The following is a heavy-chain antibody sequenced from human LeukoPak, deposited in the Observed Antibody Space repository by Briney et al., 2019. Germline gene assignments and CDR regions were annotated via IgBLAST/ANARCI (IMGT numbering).Heavy chain of an antibody. Sequence: GGALRLSCAASGFTFSSYAMHWVRQAPGKGMEWVAVISYDGSNKYYADSVKGRFTISRDNSKNTLYLQMNSLRAEDTAVYYCAKLGGSDVAATRAFDYWGQGTLVTVSS. CDR1: GFTFSSYA. D-gene: IGHD2-15*01. CDR3: AKLGGSDVAATRAFDY. J-gene: IGHJ4*02. V-gene: IGHV3-30*04. CDR2: ISYDGSNK.